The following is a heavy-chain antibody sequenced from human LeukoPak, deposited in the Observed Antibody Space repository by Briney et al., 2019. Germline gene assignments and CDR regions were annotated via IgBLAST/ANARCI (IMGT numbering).Heavy chain of an antibody. V-gene: IGHV3-21*04. Sequence: GGSLRLSCAASGFTFSSYSLNWVRQAPGKGLEWVSSITSSSSYIYYADSVKGRFTISRDNAKNSLYLQMNSLRAEDTAVYYCAKGTSGSYLFDYWGQGTLVTVSS. CDR3: AKGTSGSYLFDY. CDR1: GFTFSSYS. CDR2: ITSSSSYI. D-gene: IGHD1-26*01. J-gene: IGHJ4*02.